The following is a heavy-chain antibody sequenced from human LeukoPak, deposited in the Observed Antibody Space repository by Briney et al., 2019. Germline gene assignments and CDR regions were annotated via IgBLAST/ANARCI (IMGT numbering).Heavy chain of an antibody. Sequence: GASVKVSCKASGYTFTSYAMHWVRQAPGQRLEWMGWINAGNGNTKYSQKFQGRVTITRDTSASTAYMELSSLRSEDTAVYYCASGYSSSWYQDAFDIWGQGTMVTVSS. CDR1: GYTFTSYA. CDR3: ASGYSSSWYQDAFDI. D-gene: IGHD6-13*01. V-gene: IGHV1-3*01. J-gene: IGHJ3*02. CDR2: INAGNGNT.